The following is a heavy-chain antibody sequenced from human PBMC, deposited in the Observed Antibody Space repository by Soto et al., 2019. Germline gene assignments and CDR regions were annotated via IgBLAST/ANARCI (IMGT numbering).Heavy chain of an antibody. CDR2: ISSSSSYI. V-gene: IGHV3-21*01. CDR3: ARDQGNTARVRYYYYYYGMDV. D-gene: IGHD5-18*01. Sequence: GGSLRLSCAASGFTFSSYSMNWVRQAPGKGLEWVSSISSSSSYIYYADPVKGRFTISRDNAKNSLYLQMNSLRAEDTAVYYCARDQGNTARVRYYYYYYGMDVWGQGTTVTVSS. CDR1: GFTFSSYS. J-gene: IGHJ6*02.